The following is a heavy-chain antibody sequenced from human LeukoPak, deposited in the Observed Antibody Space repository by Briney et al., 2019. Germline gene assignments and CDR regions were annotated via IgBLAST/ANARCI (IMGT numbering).Heavy chain of an antibody. CDR1: GGTFSTYA. D-gene: IGHD3-9*01. CDR2: IIPIFGTS. Sequence: ASVKVSCKASGGTFSTYAISWVRQAPGQGLEWMGGIIPIFGTSNYAQKFQGRVTITADESTSTAYMELSSLRSEDTVVYYCARDDGRYFDRLGHDAFDIWGQGTLVTVSS. J-gene: IGHJ3*02. V-gene: IGHV1-69*13. CDR3: ARDDGRYFDRLGHDAFDI.